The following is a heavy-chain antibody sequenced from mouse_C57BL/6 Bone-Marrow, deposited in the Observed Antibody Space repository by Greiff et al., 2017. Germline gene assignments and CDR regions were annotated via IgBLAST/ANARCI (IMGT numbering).Heavy chain of an antibody. CDR3: TDHGYGGYFDV. CDR1: GFNIKDDY. J-gene: IGHJ1*03. Sequence: VQLKQSGAELVRPGASVKLSCTASGFNIKDDYMHWVKQRPEQGLEWIGWIDPENGDTEYASKFQGKATITADTSSNTAYLQLSSLTAEDTAVYYCTDHGYGGYFDVWGTGTTVTVSS. D-gene: IGHD2-2*01. CDR2: IDPENGDT. V-gene: IGHV14-4*01.